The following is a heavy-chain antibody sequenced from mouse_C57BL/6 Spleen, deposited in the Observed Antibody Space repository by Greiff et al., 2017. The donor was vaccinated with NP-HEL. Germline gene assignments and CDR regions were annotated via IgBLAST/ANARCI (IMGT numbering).Heavy chain of an antibody. CDR3: ARDGYGYDRGAY. J-gene: IGHJ3*01. V-gene: IGHV1-62-2*01. CDR2: FYPGSGSI. CDR1: GYTFTEYT. Sequence: VMLVESGADLVKPGASVKLSCKASGYTFTEYTIHWVKQRSGQGLEWIGWFYPGSGSIKYNEKFKDKATLTADKSSSTVYMELSRLTSEDSAVYFCARDGYGYDRGAYWGQGTLVTVSA. D-gene: IGHD2-2*01.